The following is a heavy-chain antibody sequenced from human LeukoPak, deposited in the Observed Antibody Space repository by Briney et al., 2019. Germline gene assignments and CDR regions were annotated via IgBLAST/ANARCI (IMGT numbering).Heavy chain of an antibody. CDR2: INPNSGGT. CDR1: GYTFTGYY. Sequence: ASVKVSCKASGYTFTGYYLNWVRQAPGQGLEWMGWINPNSGGTNYAQNFQGRVTMTRHTSTSTAYMELSRLRYDDTAVYYCARDSSSIFWYFDLWGRGTQVFVSS. V-gene: IGHV1-2*02. J-gene: IGHJ2*01. CDR3: ARDSSSIFWYFDL.